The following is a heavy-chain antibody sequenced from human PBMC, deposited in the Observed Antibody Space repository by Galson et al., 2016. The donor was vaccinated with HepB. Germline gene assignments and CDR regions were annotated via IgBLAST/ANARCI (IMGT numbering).Heavy chain of an antibody. J-gene: IGHJ4*02. CDR3: ARALGGNEPAIFDY. V-gene: IGHV1-18*01. CDR2: INPYAGNT. Sequence: SVKVSCKASGYTFRDYGVTWVRQAPGQGLQWMGWINPYAGNTNYAEILQGRVTMTTDTSTRTAYMELRSLSSDDTGVYYCARALGGNEPAIFDYWGQGTPVTVSS. CDR1: GYTFRDYG. D-gene: IGHD4-23*01.